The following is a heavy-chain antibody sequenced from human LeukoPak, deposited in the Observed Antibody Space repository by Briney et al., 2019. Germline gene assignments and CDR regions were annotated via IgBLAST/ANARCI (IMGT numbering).Heavy chain of an antibody. CDR2: MNPNSGNT. CDR1: GYTFTSYD. J-gene: IGHJ6*03. D-gene: IGHD6-13*01. CDR3: AREYSSSWYEYYYYYYMDV. Sequence: GASVKVSCKASGYTFTSYDINWVRQATGQGLEWMGWMNPNSGNTGYAQKFQGRVTITRNTSISTAYMELSSLRSEDTAVYYCAREYSSSWYEYYYYYYMDVWGKGTTVTVSS. V-gene: IGHV1-8*03.